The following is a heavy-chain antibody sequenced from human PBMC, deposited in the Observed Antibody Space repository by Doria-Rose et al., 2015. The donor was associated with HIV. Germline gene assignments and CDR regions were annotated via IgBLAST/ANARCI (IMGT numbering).Heavy chain of an antibody. CDR3: ARIKSSRWYHKYYFDF. CDR1: GVSLSSPGMG. J-gene: IGHJ4*02. Sequence: QITLKESSPVLVKPTETLTLTCTVSGVSLSSPGMGVSWIRQPPGKALEWLANIFSDDERSYKTSLKSRLTISRGTSKSQVVLTMTDMYPVDTATYYCARIKSSRWYHKYYFDFWGQGTLGIVSA. D-gene: IGHD6-13*01. CDR2: IFSDDER. V-gene: IGHV2-26*01.